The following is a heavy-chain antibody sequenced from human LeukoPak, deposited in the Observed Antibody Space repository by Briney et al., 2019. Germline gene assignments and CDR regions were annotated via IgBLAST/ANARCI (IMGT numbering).Heavy chain of an antibody. CDR1: GFTFSSYS. CDR3: AKKYSSGWGAAFDI. V-gene: IGHV3-21*01. CDR2: ISSSSSYI. D-gene: IGHD6-19*01. Sequence: GGSLRLSCAASGFTFSSYSMNWVRQAPGKGLEWVSSISSSSSYIYYADSVKGRFTISRDNSKNTLYLQMNSLRAEDTAVYYCAKKYSSGWGAAFDIWGQGTMVTVSS. J-gene: IGHJ3*02.